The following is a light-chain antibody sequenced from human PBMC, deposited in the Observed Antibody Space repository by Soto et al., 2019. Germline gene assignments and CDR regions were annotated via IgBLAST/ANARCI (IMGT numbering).Light chain of an antibody. V-gene: IGKV1-39*01. CDR2: DIS. Sequence: DIQMTQSPSSLSASVGDRVTITCRASQSVINYLHWYQQKPGKAPNLLIYDISTLQSGVPSRFSGSGSGTDFTLTIGSLQHEDFATYYCQQSYYNPTFGQGTKVEIK. J-gene: IGKJ1*01. CDR3: QQSYYNPT. CDR1: QSVINY.